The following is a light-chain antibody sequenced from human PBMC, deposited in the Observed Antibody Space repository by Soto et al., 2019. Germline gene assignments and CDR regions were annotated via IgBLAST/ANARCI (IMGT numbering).Light chain of an antibody. CDR3: AAWDDSLSGYYV. J-gene: IGLJ1*01. Sequence: QSVLTQPPSTSGTPGQTVTISCSGSSSNLGSNYVYWFQQLPGTAPKVLIYRNNQRPSGVPDRFSGSKSGTSASLAISGLRSGDEADYYCAAWDDSLSGYYVFGTGTKLTVL. CDR1: SSNLGSNY. CDR2: RNN. V-gene: IGLV1-47*01.